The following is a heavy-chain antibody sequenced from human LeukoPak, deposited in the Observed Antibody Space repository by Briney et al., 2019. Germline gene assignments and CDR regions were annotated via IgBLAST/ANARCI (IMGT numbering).Heavy chain of an antibody. D-gene: IGHD3-10*01. CDR1: GFTFTNYA. Sequence: GRSLRLSCAASGFTFTNYAMHWVRQAPGKGLEWVAVISYDGSSKYYADSVKGRFTISRDNSKNTLYLQMNSLRADDTAVYYCARTDYYGSPWGQGTLVTVSS. V-gene: IGHV3-30*04. J-gene: IGHJ5*02. CDR2: ISYDGSSK. CDR3: ARTDYYGSP.